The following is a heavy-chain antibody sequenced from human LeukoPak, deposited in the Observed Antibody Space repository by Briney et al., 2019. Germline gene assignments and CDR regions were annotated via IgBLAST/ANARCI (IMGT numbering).Heavy chain of an antibody. V-gene: IGHV4-4*07. D-gene: IGHD7-27*01. CDR3: ARESVGMGYYYYYMDV. CDR2: IYTGGST. CDR1: GGSISSYY. J-gene: IGHJ6*03. Sequence: SETLSLTCTVSGGSISSYYWSWIRQPAGKGLEWIGRIYTGGSTNYNPSLESRVTMSVDTSKNQFSLKLSSVTAADTAVYYCARESVGMGYYYYYMDVWGKGTTVTVSS.